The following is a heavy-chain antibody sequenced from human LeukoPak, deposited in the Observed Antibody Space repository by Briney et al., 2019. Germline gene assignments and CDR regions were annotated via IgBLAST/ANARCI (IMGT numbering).Heavy chain of an antibody. J-gene: IGHJ4*02. Sequence: ASVKVSCKASGYTFTSYGISWVRQAPGQGLEWMGWISAYNGNTTSAQKLQGRVTMTTDTSTSTAYMELRSLRSDDTAVYYCARDYFRTIAVAVGYWGQGTLVTVSS. D-gene: IGHD6-19*01. CDR2: ISAYNGNT. CDR3: ARDYFRTIAVAVGY. V-gene: IGHV1-18*01. CDR1: GYTFTSYG.